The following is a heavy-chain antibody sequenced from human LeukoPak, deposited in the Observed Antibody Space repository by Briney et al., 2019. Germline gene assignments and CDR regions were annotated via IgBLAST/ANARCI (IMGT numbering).Heavy chain of an antibody. J-gene: IGHJ3*02. CDR3: ARSYDGDAFDI. CDR2: INHSGST. Sequence: LETLSLTCAVYGGSFSGYYWSWIRQPPGKGLEWIGEINHSGSTNYNPSLKSRVTISVDRSKNQFSLKLSSVTAADTAVYYCARSYDGDAFDIWGQGTMVTVSS. D-gene: IGHD3-22*01. CDR1: GGSFSGYY. V-gene: IGHV4-34*01.